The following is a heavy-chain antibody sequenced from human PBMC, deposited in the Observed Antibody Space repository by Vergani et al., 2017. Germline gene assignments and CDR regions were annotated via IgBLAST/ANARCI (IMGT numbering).Heavy chain of an antibody. Sequence: VQLVESGGGLVKPGGSLRLSCAASGFTFSDYYMSWIRQAPGKGLEWVSAISGSGGSTYYADSVKGRFTISRDNSKNTLYLQMNSLRAEDTAVYYCAKCGSSWPWAHFDYWGQGTLVTVSS. CDR1: GFTFSDYY. CDR2: ISGSGGST. V-gene: IGHV3-23*04. CDR3: AKCGSSWPWAHFDY. D-gene: IGHD6-13*01. J-gene: IGHJ4*02.